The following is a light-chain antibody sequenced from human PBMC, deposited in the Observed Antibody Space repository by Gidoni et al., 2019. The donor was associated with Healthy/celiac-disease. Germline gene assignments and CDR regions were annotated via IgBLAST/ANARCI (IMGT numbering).Light chain of an antibody. V-gene: IGKV3-20*01. J-gene: IGKJ1*01. CDR3: QQYGSSPRT. CDR2: GAS. Sequence: EIVLTQSPGTLSLSPGERATLSCRASQSVSSIYLAWYQQKPGQAPRLLIYGASSRATGIPDRFSGSGSGTDFTLTISRLEPEDFAVYYCQQYGSSPRTFXXXTKVEIK. CDR1: QSVSSIY.